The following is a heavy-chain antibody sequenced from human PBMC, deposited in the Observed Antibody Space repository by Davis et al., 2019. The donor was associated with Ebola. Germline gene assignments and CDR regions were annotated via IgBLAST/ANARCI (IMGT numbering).Heavy chain of an antibody. D-gene: IGHD6-19*01. CDR3: VKDYSGWYEFVFDS. CDR2: ISWNSDNI. CDR1: GFTFDDYA. Sequence: SLKISCTASGFTFDDYAMHWVRQAPGKGLEWVSGISWNSDNIAYASSVKGRFTISRDNAKNSLYLQMNSLTTEDTALYYCVKDYSGWYEFVFDSWGQGTLVTVSS. V-gene: IGHV3-9*01. J-gene: IGHJ4*02.